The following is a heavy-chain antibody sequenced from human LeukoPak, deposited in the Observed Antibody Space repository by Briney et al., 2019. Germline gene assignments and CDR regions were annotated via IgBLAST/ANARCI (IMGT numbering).Heavy chain of an antibody. V-gene: IGHV2-5*01. CDR1: GFSLSTSGVS. D-gene: IGHD4-11*01. CDR2: LYWNDDK. CDR3: AHKGTTYAFDI. J-gene: IGHJ3*02. Sequence: SGPTLVKPTQTLTLTCTFSGFSLSTSGVSVGWIRQPPGKALEWPALLYWNDDKRYRSSLKSRLTITKDTSKNQVVLTMTNMDPVDTATYYCAHKGTTYAFDIWGQGTMVTVSS.